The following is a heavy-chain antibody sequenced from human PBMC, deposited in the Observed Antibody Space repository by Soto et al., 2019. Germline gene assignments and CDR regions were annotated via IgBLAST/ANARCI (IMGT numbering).Heavy chain of an antibody. CDR2: IYYSGST. J-gene: IGHJ6*02. CDR1: GGSVSSGSYY. V-gene: IGHV4-61*01. Sequence: SEALSVTCTVSGGSVSSGSYYWSWIRQPPGKGLEWIGYIYYSGSTNYNPSLKSRVTISVDTSKNQFSLKLSSVTAADTAVYYCARETGPDGYYGMDVWGQGTTVTVSS. CDR3: ARETGPDGYYGMDV.